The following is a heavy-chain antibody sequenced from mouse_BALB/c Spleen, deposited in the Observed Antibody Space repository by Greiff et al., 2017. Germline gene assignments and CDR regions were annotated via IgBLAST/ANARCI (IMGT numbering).Heavy chain of an antibody. D-gene: IGHD2-3*01. CDR1: GFTFSSYG. CDR3: ARDRGLLRDY. CDR2: INSNGGST. Sequence: EVKLVESGGGLVQPGGSLKLSCAASGFTFSSYGMSWVRQTLDKRLVLVATINSNGGSTYYPDSVKGRFTISRDNAKNTLYLQMSSLTSEDTAIYYCARDRGLLRDYWGQGTTLTVSS. J-gene: IGHJ2*01. V-gene: IGHV5-6-3*01.